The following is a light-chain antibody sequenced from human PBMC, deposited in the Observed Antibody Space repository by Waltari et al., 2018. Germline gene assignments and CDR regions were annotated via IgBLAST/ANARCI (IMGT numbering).Light chain of an antibody. CDR2: GAS. Sequence: EIAMTQPPATLSVSPGERATLSCRASQSVSSNLAWYQQKPGQAPRLLIYGASTRATGIPARFSGSGSGTEFTLTISSLQSEDFAVYYCQQYNNWPPSWTFGQGTKVEIK. J-gene: IGKJ1*01. CDR1: QSVSSN. CDR3: QQYNNWPPSWT. V-gene: IGKV3-15*01.